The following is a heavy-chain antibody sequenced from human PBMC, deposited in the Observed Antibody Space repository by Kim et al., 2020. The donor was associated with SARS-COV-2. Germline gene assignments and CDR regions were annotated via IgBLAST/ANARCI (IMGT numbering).Heavy chain of an antibody. CDR2: ISYDASEI. V-gene: IGHV3-33*05. CDR1: GFSFSSYG. J-gene: IGHJ6*02. D-gene: IGHD3-10*01. CDR3: ARRGGSGRDQSYYGLDV. Sequence: GGSLRLSCAASGFSFSSYGIHWVRQAPGKALEWVAFISYDASEIHYADSVKGRFTSSRDNSKNILYLQMNGLRAEDTAVYYCARRGGSGRDQSYYGLDVWGQGTTVTVSS.